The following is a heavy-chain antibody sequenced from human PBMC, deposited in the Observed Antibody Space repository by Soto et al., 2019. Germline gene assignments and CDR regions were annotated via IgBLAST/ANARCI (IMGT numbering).Heavy chain of an antibody. CDR3: ARGGGTILAPLP. V-gene: IGHV1-69*05. CDR2: IIPIFGTT. CDR1: GGTFSSYA. Sequence: SVKVSCKASGGTFSSYAIRWVRQAPGQGLEWMGVIIPIFGTTKYAQKFQGRVTLTRDRSINTAYMELSMLRSDDTAVYYCARGGGTILAPLPWGQGTLVTVS. J-gene: IGHJ5*02. D-gene: IGHD3-3*01.